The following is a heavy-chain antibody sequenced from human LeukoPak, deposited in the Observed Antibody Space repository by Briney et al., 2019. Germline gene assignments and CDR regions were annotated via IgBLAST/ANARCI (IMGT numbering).Heavy chain of an antibody. V-gene: IGHV4-59*01. D-gene: IGHD2-21*01. CDR2: IYYSGST. CDR3: ARGQVSIAVLWFDY. Sequence: PSETLSLTCTVSGGSISSYYWSWIRQPPGKGLEWIGYIYYSGSTNYNTSLKSRVTISVDTSKNQFSLKLSSVTAADTAVYYCARGQVSIAVLWFDYWGQGTLVTVSS. CDR1: GGSISSYY. J-gene: IGHJ4*02.